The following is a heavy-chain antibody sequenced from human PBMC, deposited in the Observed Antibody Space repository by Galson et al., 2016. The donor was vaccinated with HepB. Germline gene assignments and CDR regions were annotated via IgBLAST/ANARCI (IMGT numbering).Heavy chain of an antibody. CDR3: AGLPPRGRDRSNDKYHDMDV. CDR2: VSSNGDFT. D-gene: IGHD5-24*01. J-gene: IGHJ6*04. V-gene: IGHV3-64*01. CDR1: GFTFSRIS. Sequence: SLRLSCAASGFTFSRISMHWVRRAPGKGPEYVSGVSSNGDFTTYANSVRRRFIISRDNSKNTLYLQMGGLTPEDTAVYYCAGLPPRGRDRSNDKYHDMDVWGKGTTVIVSS.